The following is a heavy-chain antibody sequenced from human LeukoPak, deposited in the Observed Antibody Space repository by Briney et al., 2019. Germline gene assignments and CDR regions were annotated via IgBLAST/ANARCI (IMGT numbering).Heavy chain of an antibody. CDR2: ITGSSNTI. CDR3: ARDSDGDPSFEY. D-gene: IGHD4-17*01. V-gene: IGHV3-48*02. Sequence: GGSLRLSCAASGFPFSTSDTNWVRQAPGKGQESVSYITGSSNTIKYADSVKGRFTISRDNAKNSLYLQMNSLSDEDTAVYYCARDSDGDPSFEYWGQGSLVTVSS. J-gene: IGHJ4*02. CDR1: GFPFSTSD.